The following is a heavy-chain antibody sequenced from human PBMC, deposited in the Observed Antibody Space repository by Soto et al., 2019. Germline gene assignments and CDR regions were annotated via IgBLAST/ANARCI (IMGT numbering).Heavy chain of an antibody. D-gene: IGHD3-3*01. J-gene: IGHJ5*02. CDR2: INHAGTT. CDR3: ATGGLFSA. CDR1: GEYFSANY. V-gene: IGHV4-34*01. Sequence: QVQLQQWGAGLLKPSETLSLTCDISGEYFSANYWSWIRQTPGKGLEWLGEINHAGTTDYNPSVEDRIIISADASKNQFSLKLTSVTAMDKAGYYCATGGLFSAWGQGTLVTVSS.